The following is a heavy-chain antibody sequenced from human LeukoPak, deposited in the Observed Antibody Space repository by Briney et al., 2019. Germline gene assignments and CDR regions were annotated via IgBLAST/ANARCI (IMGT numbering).Heavy chain of an antibody. CDR1: GFTFSNAW. CDR3: ARVSPLSYSDSIDCYRWFDS. CDR2: IKQDGSET. Sequence: PGGSLRFSCAASGFTFSNAWMSWVRQAPGKGLEWVANIKQDGSETYYVDSVKGRFTISRDNANNLLYLQLNSLRAGDTAVYYCARVSPLSYSDSIDCYRWFDSWGQGTLVTVSS. V-gene: IGHV3-7*01. D-gene: IGHD3-22*01. J-gene: IGHJ5*01.